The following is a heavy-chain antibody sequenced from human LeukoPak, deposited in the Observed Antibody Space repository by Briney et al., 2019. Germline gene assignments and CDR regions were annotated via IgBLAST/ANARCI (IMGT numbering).Heavy chain of an antibody. Sequence: ASVKVSCKASGYTFTSYDINWVRQATGQGLEWMGWMNPNSGNTGYAQKFQGRVTITRNTSISTAYMELSSLRSEDTAVYYCARDSGYGDSYYYYYYMDVWGKGTTVTISS. D-gene: IGHD4-17*01. CDR2: MNPNSGNT. J-gene: IGHJ6*03. CDR1: GYTFTSYD. CDR3: ARDSGYGDSYYYYYYMDV. V-gene: IGHV1-8*03.